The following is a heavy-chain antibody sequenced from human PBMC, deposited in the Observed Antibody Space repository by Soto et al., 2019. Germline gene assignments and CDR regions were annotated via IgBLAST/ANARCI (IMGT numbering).Heavy chain of an antibody. D-gene: IGHD3-10*01. CDR2: ISAYNGNT. J-gene: IGHJ4*02. CDR3: ARDGSPSILLWFGEFPSDY. Sequence: GASVKVSCKASGYTFTSYGISWVRQAPGQGLEWMGWISAYNGNTNYAQKLQGRVTMTTDTSTSTAYMELRSLRSDDTAVYYCARDGSPSILLWFGEFPSDYWGQGTLVTVSS. CDR1: GYTFTSYG. V-gene: IGHV1-18*01.